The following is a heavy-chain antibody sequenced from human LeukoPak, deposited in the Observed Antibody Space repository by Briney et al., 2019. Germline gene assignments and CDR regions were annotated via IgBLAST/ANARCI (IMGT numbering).Heavy chain of an antibody. CDR3: ARERRIVGATFDY. CDR1: GYTFTGYY. Sequence: ALVKVSCKASGYTFTGYYMHWVRQAPGQGLEWMGWINPNSGGTNYAQKFQGRVTMTRDTSISTAYMGLSRLRSDDTAVYYCARERRIVGATFDYWGQGTLVTVSS. J-gene: IGHJ4*02. V-gene: IGHV1-2*02. CDR2: INPNSGGT. D-gene: IGHD1-26*01.